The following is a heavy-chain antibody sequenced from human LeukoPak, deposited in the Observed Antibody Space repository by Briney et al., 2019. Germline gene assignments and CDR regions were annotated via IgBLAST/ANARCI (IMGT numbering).Heavy chain of an antibody. V-gene: IGHV1-2*02. J-gene: IGHJ3*02. CDR2: INPNSGGT. D-gene: IGHD2-2*01. Sequence: ASVKVSCKASGYTFTGYYMHWVRQAPGQGLEWMGWINPNSGGTNYAQKFQGRVTMTRDTSISTAYMELSRLRSDDTAVYYCARGGGGYCSSTSCYVLAFDIWGQGTMVTVSS. CDR1: GYTFTGYY. CDR3: ARGGGGYCSSTSCYVLAFDI.